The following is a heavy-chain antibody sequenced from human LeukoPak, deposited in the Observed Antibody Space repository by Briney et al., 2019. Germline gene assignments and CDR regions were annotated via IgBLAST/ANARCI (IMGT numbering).Heavy chain of an antibody. V-gene: IGHV4-34*01. CDR3: ARRGTAYCRGGNCYSDKCFDY. Sequence: KPSETLSLTCAVYGGSLSGYYWTWIRQTPGKGLEWIGEINYSGNTNYNRSLKSRVTISADPSKNQFSLRLSSVTAADTAVYYCARRGTAYCRGGNCYSDKCFDYWGQGTQVTVSS. J-gene: IGHJ4*02. CDR2: INYSGNT. D-gene: IGHD2-15*01. CDR1: GGSLSGYY.